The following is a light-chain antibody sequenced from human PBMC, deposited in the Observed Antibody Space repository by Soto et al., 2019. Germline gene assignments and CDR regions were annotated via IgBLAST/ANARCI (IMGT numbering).Light chain of an antibody. CDR1: QRITNS. CDR2: SAS. CDR3: QQSYIPPFS. V-gene: IGKV1-39*01. Sequence: IQMTQSPPSLSGSVGVIVTIACRASQRITNSLNWYQQKSVKARKLLIFSASNLQGGVPSRFSGSGSGTDFTLTISSLQPEDFASYYCQQSYIPPFSFGPVTKVDIK. J-gene: IGKJ3*01.